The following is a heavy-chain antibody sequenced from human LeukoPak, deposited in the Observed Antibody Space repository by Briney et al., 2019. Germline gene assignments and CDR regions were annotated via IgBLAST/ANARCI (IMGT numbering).Heavy chain of an antibody. D-gene: IGHD4-17*01. CDR1: GYTFTGYY. CDR3: ARDRGLTTLTTGFDY. J-gene: IGHJ4*02. Sequence: GASVKVSCKASGYTFTGYYMHWVRQAPGQGLEWMGWINPNSGGTNYAQKFQGRVTMTRDTSISTAYMELSRLRSDDTAVYYCARDRGLTTLTTGFDYWGQGTLVTVSS. V-gene: IGHV1-2*02. CDR2: INPNSGGT.